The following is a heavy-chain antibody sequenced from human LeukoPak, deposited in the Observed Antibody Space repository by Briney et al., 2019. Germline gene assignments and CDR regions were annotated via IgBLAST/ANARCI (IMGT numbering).Heavy chain of an antibody. CDR3: AKMYDYYGSGSSFDY. D-gene: IGHD3-10*01. CDR1: GFTFSSYG. Sequence: GGSLRLSCAASGFTFSSYGMHWVRQAPGKGLEWVAVISYDGSNKYYADSVKGRLTISRDNSKNTLYLQMNSLRAEDTAVYYCAKMYDYYGSGSSFDYWGQGTLVTVSS. J-gene: IGHJ4*02. V-gene: IGHV3-30*18. CDR2: ISYDGSNK.